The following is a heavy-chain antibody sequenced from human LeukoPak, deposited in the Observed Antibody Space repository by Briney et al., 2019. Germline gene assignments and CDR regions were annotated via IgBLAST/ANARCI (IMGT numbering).Heavy chain of an antibody. Sequence: PGGSLRLSCAASGFTFSSYAMHWVRQAPGKGLEWVAVISYDGSNKYYADSVKGRFTISRDNSKNTLYLQMNSLRAEDTAVYYCARPIMVRGVILGSGVDYWGQGTLVTVSS. CDR2: ISYDGSNK. J-gene: IGHJ4*02. CDR1: GFTFSSYA. CDR3: ARPIMVRGVILGSGVDY. V-gene: IGHV3-30*04. D-gene: IGHD3-10*01.